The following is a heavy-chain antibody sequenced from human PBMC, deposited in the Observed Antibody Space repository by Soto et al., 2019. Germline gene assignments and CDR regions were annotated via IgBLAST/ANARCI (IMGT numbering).Heavy chain of an antibody. V-gene: IGHV1-3*01. J-gene: IGHJ6*02. CDR2: INAGNGNT. CDR1: GYTFTSYA. D-gene: IGHD2-2*01. CDR3: ARHLIVLVPAARVYYYYYGMDV. Sequence: ASVKVSCKASGYTFTSYAMHWVRRAPGQRLEWMGWINAGNGNTKYSQKFQGRVTITRDTSASTAYMELSSLRSEDTAVYYCARHLIVLVPAARVYYYYYGMDVWGQGTTVTVSS.